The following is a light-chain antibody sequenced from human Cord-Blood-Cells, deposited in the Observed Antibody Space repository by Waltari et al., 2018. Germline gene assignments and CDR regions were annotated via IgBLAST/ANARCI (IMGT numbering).Light chain of an antibody. CDR2: EVS. Sequence: DIVMTQTPLSLSVTPGQPASISCKSSQSLLHSDGKTYLSWYLQKPGKSAQLLIYEVSNRISGVPVRFSGIGSVTDVTLKISQVEAEDVGVYYCMQSIQLPYTFDQGTKLEIK. CDR1: QSLLHSDGKTY. J-gene: IGKJ2*01. V-gene: IGKV2D-29*02. CDR3: MQSIQLPYT.